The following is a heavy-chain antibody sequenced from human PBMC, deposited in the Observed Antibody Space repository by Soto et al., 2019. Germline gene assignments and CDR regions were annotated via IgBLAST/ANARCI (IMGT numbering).Heavy chain of an antibody. CDR1: GFTFSSYW. CDR3: VTNYDFWSGYRLFDY. V-gene: IGHV3-74*01. CDR2: INSDGSST. J-gene: IGHJ4*02. Sequence: GGSLRLSCAASGFTFSSYWMHWVRQAPGKGLVWVSRINSDGSSTSYADSVKGRFTISRDNAKNTLYLQMNSLRAEDTAVYYCVTNYDFWSGYRLFDYWGQGTLVTVSS. D-gene: IGHD3-3*01.